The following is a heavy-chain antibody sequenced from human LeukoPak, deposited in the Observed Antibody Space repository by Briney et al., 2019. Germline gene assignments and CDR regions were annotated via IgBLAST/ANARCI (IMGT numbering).Heavy chain of an antibody. CDR3: ARGSTSDWPFDY. CDR2: TNPDSGNV. CDR1: GYNFIKYT. Sequence: GASMKLSCKAFGYNFIKYTIHWVRQAPGQRLEWMGWTNPDSGNVRYSQTLQDRVTTSSDTSATTAYMELSSLTSEDTAVYFCARGSTSDWPFDYWGQGTLVTVSS. J-gene: IGHJ4*02. V-gene: IGHV1-3*01. D-gene: IGHD3-16*01.